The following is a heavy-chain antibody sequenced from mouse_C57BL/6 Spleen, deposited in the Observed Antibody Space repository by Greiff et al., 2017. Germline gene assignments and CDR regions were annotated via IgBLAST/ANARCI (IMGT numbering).Heavy chain of an antibody. D-gene: IGHD2-2*01. J-gene: IGHJ4*01. V-gene: IGHV5-6*01. CDR1: GFTFSSYG. CDR2: ISSGGSYT. Sequence: EVQGVESGGDLVKPGGSLKLSCAASGFTFSSYGMSWVRQTPDKRLEWVATISSGGSYTYYPDSVKGRFTLSRDNAKTTLYLQMSSLKSEDTAMYYCARHERDPIYYGYDDVWGQGTSVTVSS. CDR3: ARHERDPIYYGYDDV.